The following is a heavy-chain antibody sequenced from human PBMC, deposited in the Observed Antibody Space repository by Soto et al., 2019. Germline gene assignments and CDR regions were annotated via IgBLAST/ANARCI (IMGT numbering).Heavy chain of an antibody. CDR1: GYSFTSYW. Sequence: GESLKISCKGSGYSFTSYWIGWVRQMPGKGLEWMGIIYPGDSDTRYSPSFQGQVTISADKSISTAYLQWSSPKASDTAIYYCARLSYYYDSSGAIDYWGQGTLVTVSS. CDR3: ARLSYYYDSSGAIDY. CDR2: IYPGDSDT. J-gene: IGHJ4*02. V-gene: IGHV5-51*01. D-gene: IGHD3-22*01.